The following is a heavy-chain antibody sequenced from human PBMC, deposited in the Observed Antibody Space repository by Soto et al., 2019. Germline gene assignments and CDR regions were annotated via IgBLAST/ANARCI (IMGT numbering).Heavy chain of an antibody. CDR2: ISFDGRNT. D-gene: IGHD3-10*01. J-gene: IGHJ4*02. Sequence: QVKLVESGGGVVQPGRSQRLSCAASGFTFDNYGMHWVRQAPRKGLEWVVVISFDGRNTDYADSVKGRFTISRDNSKNTLYLQMTSLRAEDTAVYYCAKQSGSGSYHNVGSGCHFDYWGQGTLVTVSS. CDR1: GFTFDNYG. V-gene: IGHV3-30*18. CDR3: AKQSGSGSYHNVGSGCHFDY.